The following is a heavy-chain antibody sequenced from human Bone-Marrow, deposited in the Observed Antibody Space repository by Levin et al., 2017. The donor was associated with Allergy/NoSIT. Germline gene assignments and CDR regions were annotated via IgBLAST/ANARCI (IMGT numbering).Heavy chain of an antibody. CDR1: GFTFSSYG. CDR2: IWYDGSNK. D-gene: IGHD6-6*01. CDR3: ARDPDEYSSSSGAGSHYYYYYGMDV. V-gene: IGHV3-33*01. J-gene: IGHJ6*02. Sequence: GGSLRLSCAASGFTFSSYGMHWVRQAPGKGLEWVAVIWYDGSNKYYADSVKGRFTISRDNSKNTLYLQMNSLRAEDTAVYYCARDPDEYSSSSGAGSHYYYYYGMDVWGQGTTVTVSS.